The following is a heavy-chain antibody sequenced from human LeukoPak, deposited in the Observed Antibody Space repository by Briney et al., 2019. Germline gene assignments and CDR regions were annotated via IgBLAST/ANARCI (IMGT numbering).Heavy chain of an antibody. Sequence: GGSLRLSCAASGFTFSSYSMNWVRQAPGKGLEWVSSISSSSSYIYYADSVKGRFTISRDNAKNSLYLQMNSLRAEDTAVYYCARDPPRGGILTGYTYWGQGTLVTVSS. V-gene: IGHV3-21*01. D-gene: IGHD3-9*01. J-gene: IGHJ4*02. CDR3: ARDPPRGGILTGYTY. CDR1: GFTFSSYS. CDR2: ISSSSSYI.